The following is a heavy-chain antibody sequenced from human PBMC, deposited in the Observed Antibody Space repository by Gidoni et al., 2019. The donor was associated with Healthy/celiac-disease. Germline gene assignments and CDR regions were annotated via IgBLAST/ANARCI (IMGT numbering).Heavy chain of an antibody. CDR3: AKDSRKIVVVIPVYFDY. J-gene: IGHJ4*02. CDR1: GFTFSSDA. CDR2: ISGSGGNT. V-gene: IGHV3-23*01. Sequence: EVHLMESGGGWVQPGRSLILSWAASGFTFSSDAMSWVLQAPGKGLSCVAPISGSGGNTFYADSVQGRFTISRDNPQTTRYLQMNSLRVEDTAVYYCAKDSRKIVVVIPVYFDYWGQGTPLTVSS. D-gene: IGHD3-22*01.